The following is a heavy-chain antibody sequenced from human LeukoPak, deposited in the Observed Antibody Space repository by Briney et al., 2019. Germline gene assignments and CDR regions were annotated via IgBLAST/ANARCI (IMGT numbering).Heavy chain of an antibody. V-gene: IGHV1-69*01. J-gene: IGHJ6*03. CDR1: GGTFSSYA. Sequence: GSSVNVSCKASGGTFSSYAISWVRQAPGQGLEWMGGIIPIFGTANYAQKFQGRVTITADESTSTAYMELSSLRSEDTAVYYCARDLTSIAARPHYYYYMDVWGKGTTVTVSS. CDR2: IIPIFGTA. CDR3: ARDLTSIAARPHYYYYMDV. D-gene: IGHD6-6*01.